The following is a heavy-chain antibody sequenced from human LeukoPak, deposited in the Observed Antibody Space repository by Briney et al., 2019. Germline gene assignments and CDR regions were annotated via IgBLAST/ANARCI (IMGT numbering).Heavy chain of an antibody. J-gene: IGHJ6*03. V-gene: IGHV1-69*05. CDR3: ARAFPYDFWSGYPPKKYYYYYMDV. D-gene: IGHD3-3*01. Sequence: SVTVSCKASGGTFSSYAISWVRQAPGQGLEWMGGIIPIFGTANYAQKFQGRVTITTDESTSTAYMELSSLRSEDTAVYYCARAFPYDFWSGYPPKKYYYYYMDVWGKGTTVTVSS. CDR1: GGTFSSYA. CDR2: IIPIFGTA.